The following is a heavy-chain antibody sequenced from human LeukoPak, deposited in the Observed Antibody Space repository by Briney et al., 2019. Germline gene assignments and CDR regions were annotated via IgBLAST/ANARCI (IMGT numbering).Heavy chain of an antibody. D-gene: IGHD3-10*01. CDR2: IYPGDPDT. CDR1: GYSFTTYW. V-gene: IGHV5-51*01. J-gene: IGHJ4*02. Sequence: KNGESLNISCKGSGYSFTTYWIGWVRQMPGRGLEWMGIIYPGDPDTRYSPSFQGQVTISADKSISTAYLHWSSLTASDTAMYYCARRDYYGSGSLDYWGQGTLVTVSS. CDR3: ARRDYYGSGSLDY.